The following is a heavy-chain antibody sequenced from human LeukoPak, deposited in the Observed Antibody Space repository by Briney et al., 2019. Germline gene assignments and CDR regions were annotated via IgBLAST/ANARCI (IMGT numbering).Heavy chain of an antibody. CDR3: ARDAVDTANAV. V-gene: IGHV3-74*01. D-gene: IGHD5-18*01. J-gene: IGHJ6*02. CDR1: GFTFHNYG. CDR2: INSDGSIT. Sequence: GGSLRLSCAVSGFTFHNYGMHWVRQAPGKGLVWVSHINSDGSITSYADSVKGRFTISRDNAKNTLYLQMNSLRAEDTAVYYCARDAVDTANAVWGQGTTVTVSS.